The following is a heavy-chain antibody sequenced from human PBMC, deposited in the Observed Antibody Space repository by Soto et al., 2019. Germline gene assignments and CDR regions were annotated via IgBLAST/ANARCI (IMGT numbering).Heavy chain of an antibody. CDR3: ARDSHKYYYDSSGYSHEFDY. CDR2: IIPIFGTA. V-gene: IGHV1-69*01. CDR1: GGTFSSYA. D-gene: IGHD3-22*01. Sequence: QVQLVQSGAEVKKPGSSVKVSCKASGGTFSSYAISWVRQAPGQGLEWMGGIIPIFGTANYAQKFQGRVTITADESTSTAYMELSSLRSEDTAVYYCARDSHKYYYDSSGYSHEFDYWGQGTLVTASS. J-gene: IGHJ4*02.